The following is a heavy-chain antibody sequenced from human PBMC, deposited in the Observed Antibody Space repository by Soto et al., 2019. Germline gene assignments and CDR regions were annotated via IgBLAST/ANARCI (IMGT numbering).Heavy chain of an antibody. Sequence: EVQLVESGGGLVQPGGSLRLSCAASGFTFSSYWMHWVRQAPGKGLVWVSRINSDGSSTSYADSVKGRFTISRDNAKNTLDLQMDRLEGEGTAGYYCAKDTDSSGYRAFDPWGQGTLVTVSS. CDR3: AKDTDSSGYRAFDP. CDR2: INSDGSST. J-gene: IGHJ5*02. V-gene: IGHV3-74*01. D-gene: IGHD3-22*01. CDR1: GFTFSSYW.